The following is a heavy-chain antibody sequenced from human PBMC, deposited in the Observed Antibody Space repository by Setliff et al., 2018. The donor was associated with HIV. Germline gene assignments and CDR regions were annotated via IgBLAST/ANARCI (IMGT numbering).Heavy chain of an antibody. CDR2: IRSKAYGGTT. Sequence: GGSLRLSCTASGFTFGDYAMSWVRQAPGKGLEWVGFIRSKAYGGTTEYAASVKGRFTISRDDSKSIAYLQMNSLKTEDTAVYYCTGDRGGYSGYAPDYWGQGTLVTAPQ. CDR3: TGDRGGYSGYAPDY. J-gene: IGHJ4*02. V-gene: IGHV3-49*04. CDR1: GFTFGDYA. D-gene: IGHD5-12*01.